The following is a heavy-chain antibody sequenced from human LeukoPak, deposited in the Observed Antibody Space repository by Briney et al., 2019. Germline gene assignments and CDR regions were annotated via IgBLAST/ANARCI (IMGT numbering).Heavy chain of an antibody. D-gene: IGHD1-26*01. J-gene: IGHJ4*02. CDR1: GGTFTNYA. CDR2: IIPVFGTT. CDR3: ARGVRNSGSYYVDY. Sequence: GASVNVSCKASGGTFTNYAFTWVRQAPGQGREWMGGIIPVFGTTNYAQNSQGRVTIPADESTTTAYMELRSLRYEDTAVYYCARGVRNSGSYYVDYWGQGTPVTVSS. V-gene: IGHV1-69*13.